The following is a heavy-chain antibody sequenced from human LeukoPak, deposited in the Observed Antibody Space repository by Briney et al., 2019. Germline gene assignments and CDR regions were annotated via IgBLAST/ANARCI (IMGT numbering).Heavy chain of an antibody. CDR3: ARSLGVTITQYGMDV. V-gene: IGHV4-59*10. CDR2: IYTSGST. CDR1: GGSFSGYY. Sequence: SETLSLTCAVYGGSFSGYYWSWIRQPAGKGLEWIGRIYTSGSTNYNPSLKSRVTISVDTSKNQFSLKLSSVTAADTAVYYCARSLGVTITQYGMDVWGQGTTVTVSS. J-gene: IGHJ6*02. D-gene: IGHD5-12*01.